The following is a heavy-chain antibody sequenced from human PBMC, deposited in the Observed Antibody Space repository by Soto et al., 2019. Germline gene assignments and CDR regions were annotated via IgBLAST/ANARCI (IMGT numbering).Heavy chain of an antibody. CDR2: IIPNSGGT. D-gene: IGHD6-13*01. Sequence: GASVKVSCKASGYTFTGYYMHWVRQAPGQGLEWMGWIIPNSGGTNYAQKFQGRVTMTRDTSISTAYMELSRLRSDDTAVYYCARATWVFYGMDVWGQGTTVTVSS. CDR1: GYTFTGYY. V-gene: IGHV1-2*02. J-gene: IGHJ6*02. CDR3: ARATWVFYGMDV.